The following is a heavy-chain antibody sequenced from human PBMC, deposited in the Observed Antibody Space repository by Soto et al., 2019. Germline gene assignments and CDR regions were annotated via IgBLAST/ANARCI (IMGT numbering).Heavy chain of an antibody. V-gene: IGHV3-49*03. Sequence: GGSLRLSCTASGFTFGDYAMSWFRQAPGKGLEWVGFIRSKAYGGTTEYAASVKGRFTISRDDSKSIAYLQMNSLKTEDTALYYCTRDPRPLWFGDYLSPDDAFDIWGQGTMVTVSS. J-gene: IGHJ3*02. CDR2: IRSKAYGGTT. D-gene: IGHD3-10*01. CDR3: TRDPRPLWFGDYLSPDDAFDI. CDR1: GFTFGDYA.